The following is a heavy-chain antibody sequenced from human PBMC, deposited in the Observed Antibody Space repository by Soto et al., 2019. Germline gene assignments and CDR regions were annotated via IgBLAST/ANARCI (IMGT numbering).Heavy chain of an antibody. D-gene: IGHD3-3*01. CDR3: ARCITIFGVVLYGMDV. Sequence: TLSLTCTVSGGSISSYYWSWIRQPPGKGLEWIGYIYYSGSTNYNPSLKSRVTISVDTSKNQFSLKLSSVTAADTAVYYCARCITIFGVVLYGMDVWGQGITVTVSS. CDR1: GGSISSYY. CDR2: IYYSGST. V-gene: IGHV4-59*01. J-gene: IGHJ6*02.